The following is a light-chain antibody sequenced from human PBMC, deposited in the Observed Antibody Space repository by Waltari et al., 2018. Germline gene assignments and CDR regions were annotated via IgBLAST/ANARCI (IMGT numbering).Light chain of an antibody. Sequence: SYELTQPPPVSVSPGQTARITCSGDALPKQFAYWYQQRPGQAPILVIYKDTERPSGIPERFSGSTSGTTVTLTLTGVQAEDEGDYYCQSTDSSGAYPVFGGGTKLTVL. CDR3: QSTDSSGAYPV. J-gene: IGLJ2*01. CDR1: ALPKQF. V-gene: IGLV3-25*03. CDR2: KDT.